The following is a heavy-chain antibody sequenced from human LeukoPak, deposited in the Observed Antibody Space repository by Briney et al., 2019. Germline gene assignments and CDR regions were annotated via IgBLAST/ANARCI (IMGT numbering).Heavy chain of an antibody. J-gene: IGHJ4*02. CDR1: GGSFSGYY. CDR2: INHSGST. D-gene: IGHD3-22*01. Sequence: SETLSLTCAVYGGSFSGYYWSWIRQPPGKGLEWIGEINHSGSTNYNPSLKSRVTISVDTSKNQFSLKLSSVTAADTAVYYCATQLYYDSSGYYFDYWGQGTLVTVSS. V-gene: IGHV4-34*01. CDR3: ATQLYYDSSGYYFDY.